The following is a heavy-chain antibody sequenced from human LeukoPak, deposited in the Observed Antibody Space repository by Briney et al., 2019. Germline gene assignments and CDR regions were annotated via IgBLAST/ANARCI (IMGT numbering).Heavy chain of an antibody. CDR3: ARRITRVRGVNYYYGMDV. Sequence: ASVKVSCKASGYTFTSYGISWVRQAPGQRLEWMVWISAYNGNTNYAQKLQGRVTMTTDTSTSTAYMELRSLRSDDTAVYYCARRITRVRGVNYYYGMDVWGKGTTVTVSS. J-gene: IGHJ6*04. D-gene: IGHD3-10*01. V-gene: IGHV1-18*04. CDR1: GYTFTSYG. CDR2: ISAYNGNT.